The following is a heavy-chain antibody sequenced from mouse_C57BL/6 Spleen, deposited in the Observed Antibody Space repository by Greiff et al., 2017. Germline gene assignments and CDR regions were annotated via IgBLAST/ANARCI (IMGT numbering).Heavy chain of an antibody. J-gene: IGHJ4*01. CDR3: ARSRDYYGSSYIYAMDY. D-gene: IGHD1-1*01. CDR2: INPSTGGT. V-gene: IGHV1-42*01. Sequence: VQLQQSGPELVKPGASVKISCKASGYSFTGYYMNWVKQSPEKSLEWIGEINPSTGGTTYNQKFKAKATLTVDKSSSTAYMQLKSLTSEDSAVYYCARSRDYYGSSYIYAMDYWGQGTSVTVSS. CDR1: GYSFTGYY.